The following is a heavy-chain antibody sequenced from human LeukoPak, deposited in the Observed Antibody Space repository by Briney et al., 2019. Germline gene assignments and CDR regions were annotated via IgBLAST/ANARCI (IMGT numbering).Heavy chain of an antibody. CDR2: ISAYNGNT. Sequence: ASVKVSFKASGYTFTNYGISWVRQAPGQGLEWMGWISAYNGNTNYVQKLQGRVTMTTDTSTSTAYMELRSLRSDDTAVYYCARDIEVNYYGSGSYFGYWGQGTLVTVSS. J-gene: IGHJ4*02. CDR1: GYTFTNYG. V-gene: IGHV1-18*04. D-gene: IGHD3-10*01. CDR3: ARDIEVNYYGSGSYFGY.